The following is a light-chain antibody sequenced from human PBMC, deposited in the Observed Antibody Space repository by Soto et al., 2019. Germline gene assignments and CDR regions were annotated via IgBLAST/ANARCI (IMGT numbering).Light chain of an antibody. CDR3: QHRSKWPLT. J-gene: IGKJ4*01. V-gene: IGKV3-11*01. CDR1: QSVSSY. Sequence: EIVMTQSPATLSLSPGERATLSCRASQSVSSYLACYQHKPGQAPRLLIYDASNRATGIPARFSGSGSGTDFTLTISSLEPEDFAVYYCQHRSKWPLTFGGGTKVEIK. CDR2: DAS.